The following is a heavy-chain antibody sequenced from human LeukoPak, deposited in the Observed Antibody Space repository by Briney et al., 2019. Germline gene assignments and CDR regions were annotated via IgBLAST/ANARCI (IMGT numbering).Heavy chain of an antibody. D-gene: IGHD3/OR15-3a*01. Sequence: ASVKVSCKVSGYTLTELSMHWVRQAPGKGLEWMGGFNPEERKTTYAQKFQGRVIMTEDTSTDTAYMELSSLRSEDTAVYFCARGGGSAFGLDYCYMDVWGQGTPVTVTS. V-gene: IGHV1-24*01. CDR3: ARGGGSAFGLDYCYMDV. CDR1: GYTLTELS. CDR2: FNPEERKT. J-gene: IGHJ6*03.